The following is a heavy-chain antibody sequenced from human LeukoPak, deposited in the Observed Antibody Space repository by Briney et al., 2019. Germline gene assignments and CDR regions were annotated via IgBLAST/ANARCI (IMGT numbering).Heavy chain of an antibody. J-gene: IGHJ6*02. CDR3: XXXXXXXXXXATIGDYYYYGMDV. CDR2: ISGSGGST. V-gene: IGHV3-23*01. D-gene: IGHD5-24*01. Sequence: PGGSLRLSCAASGFTFSSYAMSWVRQAPGKGLEWVSAISGSGGSTYYADSVKGRFTISRDNSKNTLYLQMNSLRAEDTAVYYXXXXXXXXXXXATIGDYYYYGMDVWGQGTTVTVSS. CDR1: GFTFSSYA.